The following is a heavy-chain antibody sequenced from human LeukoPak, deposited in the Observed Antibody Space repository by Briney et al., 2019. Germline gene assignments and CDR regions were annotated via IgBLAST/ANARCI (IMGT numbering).Heavy chain of an antibody. CDR2: IYYSGST. V-gene: IGHV4-39*01. J-gene: IGHJ4*02. Sequence: ETLSLTCTVSGGSISSSSYYWGWIRQPPGKGLEWIGSIYYSGSTYYNPSLKSRVTISVDTSKNQFSLKLSSVTAADTAVYYCARHHPFWSGRHDYWGQGTLVTVSS. D-gene: IGHD3-3*01. CDR3: ARHHPFWSGRHDY. CDR1: GGSISSSSYY.